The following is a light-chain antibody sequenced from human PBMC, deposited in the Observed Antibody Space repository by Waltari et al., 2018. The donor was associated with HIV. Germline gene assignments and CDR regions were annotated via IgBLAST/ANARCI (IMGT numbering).Light chain of an antibody. Sequence: SYVLTQPPSVSLAPGETATITCRGDNIGSRSVHWYQQKPGQAPGVVIYYDGDRPSGIPERFSGANSGNTATLTISRVEAGDEADYFCQLYHGATDQVVCGGGTKLTVL. CDR1: NIGSRS. J-gene: IGLJ2*01. CDR3: QLYHGATDQVV. V-gene: IGLV3-21*04. CDR2: YDG.